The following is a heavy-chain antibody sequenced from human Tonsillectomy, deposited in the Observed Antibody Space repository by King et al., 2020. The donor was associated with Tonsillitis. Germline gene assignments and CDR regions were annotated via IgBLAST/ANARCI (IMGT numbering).Heavy chain of an antibody. D-gene: IGHD3-16*01. V-gene: IGHV3-49*04. Sequence: VQLVESGGGLVQPGRSLRLSCTASGFTFGDYAMSWVRQAPGKGLEWVGFIRSKAYGGTIEYAASVKGRFTISREDSKSIAYLQMNSLKTEDTAVYYCTRAVWGNDYWGQGTLVTVSS. J-gene: IGHJ4*02. CDR2: IRSKAYGGTI. CDR1: GFTFGDYA. CDR3: TRAVWGNDY.